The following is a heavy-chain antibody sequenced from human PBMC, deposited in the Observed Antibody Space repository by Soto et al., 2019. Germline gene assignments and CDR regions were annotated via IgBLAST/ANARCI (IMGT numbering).Heavy chain of an antibody. V-gene: IGHV1-8*01. CDR3: ASSWAYSSGHDAFDI. CDR1: GYTFTSNA. D-gene: IGHD6-25*01. Sequence: ASVKVSSKASGYTFTSNAINWVRQATGQGLEWMGWMNPNSGNTGYAQKFQGRVTMTRNTSISTAYMELSSLRSEDTAVYYCASSWAYSSGHDAFDIWGQGTMVTVSS. CDR2: MNPNSGNT. J-gene: IGHJ3*02.